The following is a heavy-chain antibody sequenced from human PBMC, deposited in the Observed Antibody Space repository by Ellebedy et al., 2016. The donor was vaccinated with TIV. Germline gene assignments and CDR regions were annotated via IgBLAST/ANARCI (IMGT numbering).Heavy chain of an antibody. D-gene: IGHD4-11*01. CDR2: ISARGDRI. CDR3: AKVAGIRNDYPTDMDV. CDR1: GFTFSLYA. Sequence: GGSLRLSXAASGFTFSLYAMTWVRQAPGKGLEWVSSISARGDRIYYAHSVKGRFTISRDNSENTLFLQMNSLSAEDTAVYYCAKVAGIRNDYPTDMDVWGKGTTVTVSS. V-gene: IGHV3-23*01. J-gene: IGHJ6*03.